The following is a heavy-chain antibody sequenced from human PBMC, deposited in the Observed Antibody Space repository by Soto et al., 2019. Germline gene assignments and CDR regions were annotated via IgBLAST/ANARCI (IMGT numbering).Heavy chain of an antibody. CDR3: ARDTGDTAMALDAFDI. Sequence: EVQLVESGGGLVQPGGSLRLSCAASGFTFSSYWMHWVRQAPGKGLVWVSRINSDGSSTSYAESVKGRFTISRDNAKNTLYLQMNSLRAEDTAVYYCARDTGDTAMALDAFDIWGQGTMVTVSS. CDR1: GFTFSSYW. J-gene: IGHJ3*02. CDR2: INSDGSST. D-gene: IGHD5-18*01. V-gene: IGHV3-74*01.